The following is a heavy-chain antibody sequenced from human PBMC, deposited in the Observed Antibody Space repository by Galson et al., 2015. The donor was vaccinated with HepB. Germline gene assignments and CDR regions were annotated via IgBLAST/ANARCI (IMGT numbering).Heavy chain of an antibody. V-gene: IGHV4-34*01. CDR1: GGSFSGYY. D-gene: IGHD6-6*01. CDR2: INHSGST. J-gene: IGHJ3*02. Sequence: ETLSLTCAVYGGSFSGYYWSWIRQPPGKGLEWIGEINHSGSTNYNPSLKSRVTISVDTSKNQFSLKLSSVTAADTAVYYCARGRGRIAARPPPGGGEAFDIWGQGTMVTVPS. CDR3: ARGRGRIAARPPPGGGEAFDI.